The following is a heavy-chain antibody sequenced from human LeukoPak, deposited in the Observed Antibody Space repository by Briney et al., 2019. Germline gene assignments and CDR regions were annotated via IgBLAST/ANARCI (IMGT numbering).Heavy chain of an antibody. CDR1: GFTFSSYA. D-gene: IGHD1-26*01. CDR2: ISGSGGST. V-gene: IGHV3-23*01. J-gene: IGHJ4*02. Sequence: GGSLRLSCAASGFTFSSYAMGWVRQAPGKGLEWVSAISGSGGSTYYADSVKGRFTISRDNSKNTLYLQMNSLRAEDAAVYYCATIGDRRSGELYRIDYWGQGTLVTVSS. CDR3: ATIGDRRSGELYRIDY.